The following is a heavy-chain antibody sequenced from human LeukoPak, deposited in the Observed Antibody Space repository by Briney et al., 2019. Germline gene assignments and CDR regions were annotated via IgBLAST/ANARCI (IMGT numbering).Heavy chain of an antibody. CDR2: ISWNSGSI. Sequence: GGSLRLSCAASGFTFDDCAMGWVRQAPGKGLEWVSGISWNSGSIGYADSVKGRFTISRDNAKNSLYLQMNSLRAEDTALYYCAKDGGGSGWYGYYYYYMDVWGKGTTVTVSS. J-gene: IGHJ6*03. CDR1: GFTFDDCA. D-gene: IGHD6-19*01. CDR3: AKDGGGSGWYGYYYYYMDV. V-gene: IGHV3-9*01.